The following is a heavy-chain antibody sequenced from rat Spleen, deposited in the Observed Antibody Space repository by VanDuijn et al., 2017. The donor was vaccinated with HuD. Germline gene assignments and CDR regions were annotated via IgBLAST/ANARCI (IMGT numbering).Heavy chain of an antibody. J-gene: IGHJ2*01. CDR1: GFSLSSYG. D-gene: IGHD1-5*01. CDR2: IWSGGST. Sequence: QVQLKESGPGLVQPSLTLSLTCTVSGFSLSSYGVIWVRQPPGKGLEWIGAIWSGGSTDYSSALKSRLSISRDTSKSQVFLKMNSLQTEDIATYYCASNIGTTPFDYWGQGVMVTVSS. V-gene: IGHV2-4*01. CDR3: ASNIGTTPFDY.